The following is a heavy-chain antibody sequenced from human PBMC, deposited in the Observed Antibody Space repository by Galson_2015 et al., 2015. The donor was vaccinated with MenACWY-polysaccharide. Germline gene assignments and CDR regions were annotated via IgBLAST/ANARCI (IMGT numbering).Heavy chain of an antibody. V-gene: IGHV1-69*04. Sequence: SVKVSCKASGGTFSSYAISWVRQAPGQGLEWMGRIIPILGIANYAQKFQGRVTITADKSTSTAYMELSNLRSEDTAVYYCANSDSSWYWGQGTRVTVSS. CDR2: IIPILGIA. J-gene: IGHJ3*01. CDR3: ANSDSSWY. D-gene: IGHD6-13*01. CDR1: GGTFSSYA.